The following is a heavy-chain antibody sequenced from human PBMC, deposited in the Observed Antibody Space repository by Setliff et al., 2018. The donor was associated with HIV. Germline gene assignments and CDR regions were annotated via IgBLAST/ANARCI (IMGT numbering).Heavy chain of an antibody. Sequence: GGSLRLSCEASGFTFSNAWMSWVRQAPGKGLEWVGRIKSKTDGGTTEYAAPVKGRFSISRDDSKNTLSLQMNSLKIEDTAVHYCTSGASLLGAKEVFFDYWGQGALVTVSS. CDR3: TSGASLLGAKEVFFDY. CDR1: GFTFSNAW. D-gene: IGHD1-26*01. CDR2: IKSKTDGGTT. J-gene: IGHJ4*02. V-gene: IGHV3-15*01.